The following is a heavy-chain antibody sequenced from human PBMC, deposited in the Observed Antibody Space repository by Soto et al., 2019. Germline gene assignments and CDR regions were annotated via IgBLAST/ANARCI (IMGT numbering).Heavy chain of an antibody. D-gene: IGHD3-3*01. CDR3: ARSPPYYDFWSGPYAFDI. Sequence: GGSLRLSCAASGFTFRSYCMSWVRQAPGKGLEWVANIKQDGSEKYYVDSVKGRFTISRDNAKNSLYLQMNSLRAEDTAVYYCARSPPYYDFWSGPYAFDIWGQGTMVTVSS. CDR2: IKQDGSEK. J-gene: IGHJ3*02. CDR1: GFTFRSYC. V-gene: IGHV3-7*01.